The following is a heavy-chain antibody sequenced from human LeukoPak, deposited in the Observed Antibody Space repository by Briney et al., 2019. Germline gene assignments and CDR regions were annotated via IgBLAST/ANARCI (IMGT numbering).Heavy chain of an antibody. J-gene: IGHJ4*02. CDR2: IKSKTNGETT. Sequence: AGGSLRLSCVDSGFTFNNIWMTWVRQAPGKGLEWVGRIKSKTNGETTDYAAAVKDRFTISRDTSKKTLYLQMNSLRTEDTAVYYCTGNHGDDRPIYWGQGTLVTVSS. CDR1: GFTFNNIW. D-gene: IGHD4-17*01. V-gene: IGHV3-15*01. CDR3: TGNHGDDRPIY.